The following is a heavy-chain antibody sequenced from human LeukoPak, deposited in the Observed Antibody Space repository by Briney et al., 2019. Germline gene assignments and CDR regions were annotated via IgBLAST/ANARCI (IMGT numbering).Heavy chain of an antibody. CDR1: GGSFSGYY. Sequence: PSETLSLTCAVYGGSFSGYYWSWIRQPPGKGLEWIGEINHSGSTNYNPSLKSRVTISVDTSKNQFSLKLSSVTAADTAVYYCARDLIEYSSSWYLHVFDYWGQGTLVTVSS. CDR2: INHSGST. J-gene: IGHJ4*02. CDR3: ARDLIEYSSSWYLHVFDY. D-gene: IGHD6-13*01. V-gene: IGHV4-34*01.